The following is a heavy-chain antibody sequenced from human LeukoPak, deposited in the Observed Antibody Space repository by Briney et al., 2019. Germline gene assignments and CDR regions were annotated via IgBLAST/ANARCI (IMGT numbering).Heavy chain of an antibody. D-gene: IGHD6-19*01. Sequence: GGSLRLSCAASGFTFSDYYMTWIRQAPGKGLQWLSFISDSSRTIYYADSVKGRFTISRDNAKNSPYLQMSSLRAEDTAIYYCARSSLPGRSGRTEYFQHWGQGALVTVSS. CDR1: GFTFSDYY. J-gene: IGHJ1*01. V-gene: IGHV3-11*01. CDR2: ISDSSRTI. CDR3: ARSSLPGRSGRTEYFQH.